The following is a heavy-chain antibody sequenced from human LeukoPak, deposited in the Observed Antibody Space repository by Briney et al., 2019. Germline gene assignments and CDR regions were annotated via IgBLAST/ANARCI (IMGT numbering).Heavy chain of an antibody. CDR1: GGSINNYY. J-gene: IGHJ4*02. CDR3: ARSYGYGTNFDY. D-gene: IGHD5-18*01. V-gene: IGHV4-59*12. CDR2: ISYSGST. Sequence: PSETLSLTCTVSGGSINNYYWSWIRQPPGKGLEWIGHISYSGSTNYNPSLKSRVTISVDTSKNQFSLKLSSVTAADTAVYYCARSYGYGTNFDYWGQGTLVTVSS.